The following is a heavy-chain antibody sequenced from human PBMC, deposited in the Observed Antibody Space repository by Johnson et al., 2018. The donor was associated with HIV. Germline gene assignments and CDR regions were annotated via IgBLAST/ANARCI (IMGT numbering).Heavy chain of an antibody. D-gene: IGHD2-15*01. V-gene: IGHV3-11*04. CDR2: ISSSGSTI. CDR1: GFTFSDYY. Sequence: QVQLVESGGGLVKPGGSLRLSCAASGFTFSDYYMSWIRQAPGKGLEWVSYISSSGSTIYYADSVEGRFTISRDNAKNSLYLQMNSLRAEDTAVYYCARDQGDIVVVVAAELWAFDIWGQGTMVTVSS. J-gene: IGHJ3*02. CDR3: ARDQGDIVVVVAAELWAFDI.